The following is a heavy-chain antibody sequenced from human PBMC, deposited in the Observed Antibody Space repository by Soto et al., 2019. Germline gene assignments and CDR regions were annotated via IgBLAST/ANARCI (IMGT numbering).Heavy chain of an antibody. J-gene: IGHJ4*02. CDR3: ASSSWYVKALDYFDY. CDR2: IYYSGST. CDR1: GGSISSYY. Sequence: SETLSLTCTVSGGSISSYYWSWIRQPPGKGLEWIGYIYYSGSTNYNPSLKSRVTISVDTSKNQFSLKLSSVTAADTAVYYCASSSWYVKALDYFDYWGQGTLVTVSS. D-gene: IGHD6-13*01. V-gene: IGHV4-59*08.